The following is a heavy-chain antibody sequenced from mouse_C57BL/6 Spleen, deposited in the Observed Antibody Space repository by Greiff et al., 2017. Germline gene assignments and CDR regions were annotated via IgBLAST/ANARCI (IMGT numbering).Heavy chain of an antibody. J-gene: IGHJ2*01. CDR2: ISSGGSYT. Sequence: EVQGVESGGDLVKPGGSLKLSCAASGFTFSSYGMSWVRQTPDKRLEWVATISSGGSYTYYPDSVKGRFTISRDNAKNTLYLQMSSLKSEDTAMYYCARHSNSLDYWGQGTTLTVSS. D-gene: IGHD2-5*01. V-gene: IGHV5-6*01. CDR1: GFTFSSYG. CDR3: ARHSNSLDY.